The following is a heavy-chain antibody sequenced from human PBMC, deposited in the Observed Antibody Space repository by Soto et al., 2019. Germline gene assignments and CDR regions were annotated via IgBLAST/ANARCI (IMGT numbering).Heavy chain of an antibody. V-gene: IGHV3-23*01. D-gene: IGHD2-21*01. CDR1: GFTFSSHG. CDR3: AKVSIPVLRAFAI. J-gene: IGHJ3*02. Sequence: PGGSLRLSCAASGFTFSSHGMSWVRQAPGKGLEWIAGLSRGGGTTYYADSVKGRFTISRDNSKNTLDLILNSLRVEDTALYYCAKVSIPVLRAFAIWGQGTMVTVSS. CDR2: LSRGGGTT.